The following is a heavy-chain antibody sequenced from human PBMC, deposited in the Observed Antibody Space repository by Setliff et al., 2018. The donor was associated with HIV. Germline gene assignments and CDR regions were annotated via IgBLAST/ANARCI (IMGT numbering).Heavy chain of an antibody. V-gene: IGHV4-38-2*02. CDR3: ARDAPTVYANGWFDP. J-gene: IGHJ5*02. Sequence: PSETLSLTCSVSGYSVSSPYYWAWIRQSPGKGLEWIGSIYHSGSTYYNPSLRSRVTISVDTSKNQFSLKLSSVTAADTAVYYCARDAPTVYANGWFDPWGRGTLVTAPQ. D-gene: IGHD2-8*01. CDR2: IYHSGST. CDR1: GYSVSSPYY.